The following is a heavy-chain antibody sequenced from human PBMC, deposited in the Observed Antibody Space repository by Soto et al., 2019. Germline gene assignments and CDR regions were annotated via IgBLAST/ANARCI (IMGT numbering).Heavy chain of an antibody. V-gene: IGHV1-8*01. J-gene: IGHJ4*02. Sequence: QVQLVQSGAEVKKPGASVKVSCKASGYTFTSYDITWVRQATGQGLEWMGWMNPNSGNTGYEQKFQGRVTMTRNTSISTAYMELSSLRSEDTAVYYWARERSGYFDYWGQGTLVTVSS. CDR1: GYTFTSYD. CDR3: ARERSGYFDY. D-gene: IGHD2-15*01. CDR2: MNPNSGNT.